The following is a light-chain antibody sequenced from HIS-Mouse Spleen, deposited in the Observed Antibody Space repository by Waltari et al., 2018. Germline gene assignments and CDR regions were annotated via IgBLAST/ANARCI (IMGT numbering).Light chain of an antibody. J-gene: IGLJ1*01. V-gene: IGLV3-1*01. CDR1: KLGDKY. Sequence: SYELTQPPSVSVSPGQTASITCSGDKLGDKYACWYQQKPGQSPVLVIYQDSKRPSWSPERFSGSNSGNTATLTISGTQAMDEADYYCQAWDSSTYVFGTGTKVTVL. CDR2: QDS. CDR3: QAWDSSTYV.